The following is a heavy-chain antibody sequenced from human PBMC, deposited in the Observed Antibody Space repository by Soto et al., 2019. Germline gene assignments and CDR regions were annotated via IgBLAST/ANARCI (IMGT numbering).Heavy chain of an antibody. Sequence: ASVKVSCKASGYTFTSYAMHWVRQAPGQRLEWMGWINAGNGNTKYSQKFQGRVTITRDTSASTAYMELSSLRSEDTAVYYCARERAGSTYYFDYWGQGTLVTVS. CDR3: ARERAGSTYYFDY. J-gene: IGHJ4*02. CDR1: GYTFTSYA. V-gene: IGHV1-3*01. CDR2: INAGNGNT. D-gene: IGHD3-10*01.